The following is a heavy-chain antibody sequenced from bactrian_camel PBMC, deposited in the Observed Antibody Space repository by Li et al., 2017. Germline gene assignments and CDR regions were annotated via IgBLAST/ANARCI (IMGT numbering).Heavy chain of an antibody. V-gene: IGHV3S63*01. D-gene: IGHD3*01. CDR3: AACYQLPIRDYGY. Sequence: HVQLVESGGDSVQAGGSLRLSCATSAYTYSVCMGWFRQAPGKEREGVARIFPGDSTTTYADSVMGRFAISRDNAKNTVYLEMNSLKPEDTAMYYCAACYQLPIRDYGYWGQGTQVTVSS. J-gene: IGHJ4*01. CDR2: IFPGDSTT. CDR1: AYTYSVC.